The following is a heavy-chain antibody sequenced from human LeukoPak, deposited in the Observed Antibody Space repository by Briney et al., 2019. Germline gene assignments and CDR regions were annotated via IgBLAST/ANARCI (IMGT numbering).Heavy chain of an antibody. V-gene: IGHV4-34*01. CDR1: GESFSGYY. CDR2: INHSGST. D-gene: IGHD6-13*01. Sequence: PSETLSLTCAVYGESFSGYYWSWIRQPPGKGLEWIGEINHSGSTNYNPSLKSRVTISVGTSKNQFSLKLSSVTAADTAVYYCASIGSSSRYYYYGMDVWGQGTTVTVSS. J-gene: IGHJ6*02. CDR3: ASIGSSSRYYYYGMDV.